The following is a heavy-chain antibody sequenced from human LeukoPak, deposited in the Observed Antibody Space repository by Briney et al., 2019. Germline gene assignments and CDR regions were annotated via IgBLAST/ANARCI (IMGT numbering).Heavy chain of an antibody. V-gene: IGHV4-34*01. Sequence: PSETLSLTCAVYGGSFSGYYWSWIRQPPGKGLEWIGEINHSGSTNYNPSLKSRVTISVDTSKNQFSLKLSSVTAADTAVYYCARGFASSGRYYDSSGYRFDYWGQGTLVTVSS. CDR2: INHSGST. CDR1: GGSFSGYY. J-gene: IGHJ4*02. D-gene: IGHD3-22*01. CDR3: ARGFASSGRYYDSSGYRFDY.